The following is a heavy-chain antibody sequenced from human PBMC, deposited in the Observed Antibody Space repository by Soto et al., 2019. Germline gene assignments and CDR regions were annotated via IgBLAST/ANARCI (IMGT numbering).Heavy chain of an antibody. V-gene: IGHV3-23*01. J-gene: IGHJ4*01. D-gene: IGHD1-1*01. CDR3: ERDKDTSSWNAFDL. Sequence: GGSLRLSCEASGFTFSSYAMSWVRQAPGKGLEWVSALSATGLSTYYADSVRGRVTISRDNSANTLSLEMRSLTADDTALYYCERDKDTSSWNAFDLWGHGTRVTVAS. CDR2: LSATGLST. CDR1: GFTFSSYA.